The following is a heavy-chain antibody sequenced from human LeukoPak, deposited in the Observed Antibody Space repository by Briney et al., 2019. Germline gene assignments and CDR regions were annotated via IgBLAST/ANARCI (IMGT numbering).Heavy chain of an antibody. V-gene: IGHV1-8*01. Sequence: ASVNVSCKASGYTFTSYDIHWVRQATGQGLEWMGWMSPNSGNTVYAQKFQGRVTMTRNTSISTAYMELSSLSSEDTAVYYCARGCSSTACSWPFDYWGQGTLVTVSS. CDR3: ARGCSSTACSWPFDY. CDR2: MSPNSGNT. CDR1: GYTFTSYD. J-gene: IGHJ4*02. D-gene: IGHD2-2*01.